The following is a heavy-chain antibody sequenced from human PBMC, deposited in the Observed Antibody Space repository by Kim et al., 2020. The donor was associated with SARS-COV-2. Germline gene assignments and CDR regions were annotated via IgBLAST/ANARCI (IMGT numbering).Heavy chain of an antibody. V-gene: IGHV1-3*01. CDR3: AKDWEVRGITPDY. J-gene: IGHJ4*02. D-gene: IGHD3-10*01. CDR2: INAGNGYT. CDR1: GYTFTSYA. Sequence: ASVKVSCKASGYTFTSYAMHWLRQAPGQRLEWMGWINAGNGYTKYSQKFQGRLTITRDTSASTAYMELSSLTSEDTAVYYCAKDWEVRGITPDYWGQGTPVTVSS.